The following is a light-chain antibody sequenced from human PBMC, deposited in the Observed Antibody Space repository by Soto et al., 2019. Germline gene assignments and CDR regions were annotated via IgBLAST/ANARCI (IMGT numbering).Light chain of an antibody. CDR2: DTS. Sequence: IILTQSPATLSLSPGERATLSCRASQSISSFSAWYQQKPGQAPRLLIYDTSIRATGVPARFSGSGSGTDFTLTISSLEADDFAVYYCQQRSNWPSSITFGQGTRLEIK. J-gene: IGKJ5*01. V-gene: IGKV3-11*01. CDR3: QQRSNWPSSIT. CDR1: QSISSF.